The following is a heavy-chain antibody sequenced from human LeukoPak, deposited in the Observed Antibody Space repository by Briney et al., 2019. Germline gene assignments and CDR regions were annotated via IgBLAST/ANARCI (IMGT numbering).Heavy chain of an antibody. CDR2: IKQDGSEK. D-gene: IGHD6-19*01. CDR1: GFTFSSYS. V-gene: IGHV3-7*01. CDR3: ARDGPAVAGRRGAFDI. J-gene: IGHJ3*02. Sequence: GGSLRLSCAASGFTFSSYSMNWVRQAPGKGLEWVANIKQDGSEKYYVDSVKGRFTISRDNAKNSLYLQMNSLRAEDTAVYYCARDGPAVAGRRGAFDIWGQGTMVTVSS.